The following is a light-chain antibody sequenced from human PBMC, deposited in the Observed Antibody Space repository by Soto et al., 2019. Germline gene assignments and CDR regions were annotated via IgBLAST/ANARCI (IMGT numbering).Light chain of an antibody. CDR1: QSFSLSS. Sequence: EVVLTQSPGTLSFSAGERATLTXRASQSFSLSSLVWYQHKPGHATRIXXXGPXSRATGIPERFSGSGSGKDFTLTITRLEPEDFAVYYCQQYGSSPTRTFGQGTRLEI. J-gene: IGKJ5*01. CDR2: GPX. V-gene: IGKV3-20*01. CDR3: QQYGSSPTRT.